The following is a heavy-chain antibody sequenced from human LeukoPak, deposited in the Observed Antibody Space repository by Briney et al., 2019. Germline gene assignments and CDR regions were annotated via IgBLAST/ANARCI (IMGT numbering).Heavy chain of an antibody. CDR2: INSDGSST. D-gene: IGHD1-26*01. V-gene: IGHV3-74*01. J-gene: IGHJ3*02. CDR3: ARVSGYSGSYYDI. CDR1: GFTFSSNW. Sequence: GGSLRLSCAASGFTFSSNWMHWVRQAPGKGLVWVSRINSDGSSTSYADSVKGRFTISRDNAKNTLYLQMNSLRAEDTAVYYCARVSGYSGSYYDIWGQGTMVTVSS.